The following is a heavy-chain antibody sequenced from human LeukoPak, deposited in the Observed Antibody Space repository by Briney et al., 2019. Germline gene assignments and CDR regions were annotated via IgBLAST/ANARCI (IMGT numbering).Heavy chain of an antibody. J-gene: IGHJ4*02. D-gene: IGHD6-13*01. CDR1: GDSLSSSSYY. V-gene: IGHV4-39*01. CDR2: IFYSGRT. CDR3: AGLKASAGTDF. Sequence: PSETLSLTCTVSGDSLSSSSYYWAWIRQPPGKGLEWIASIFYSGRTYYNPSLKSRVTMSVDTSKNQFSLRLSSVTAADTSVYYCAGLKASAGTDFWGPGTLVTVSS.